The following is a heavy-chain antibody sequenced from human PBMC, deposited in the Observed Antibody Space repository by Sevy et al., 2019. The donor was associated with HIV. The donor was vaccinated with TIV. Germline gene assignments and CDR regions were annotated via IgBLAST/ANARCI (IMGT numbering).Heavy chain of an antibody. CDR3: ARDGGYSVKWYPLY. CDR2: ISYEGTKT. CDR1: GFAFSTHA. V-gene: IGHV3-30-3*01. Sequence: GGSLRLSCAASGFAFSTHAMHWVRQAPGKGLEWVAVISYEGTKTFYAASVAGRFTISTDNSKNMLSLQISSLRPEDTAVYYCARDGGYSVKWYPLYWGHGTLVTVSS. D-gene: IGHD1-26*01. J-gene: IGHJ4*01.